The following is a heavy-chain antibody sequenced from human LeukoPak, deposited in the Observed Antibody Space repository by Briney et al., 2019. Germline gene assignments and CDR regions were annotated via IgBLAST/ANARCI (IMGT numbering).Heavy chain of an antibody. D-gene: IGHD3-10*01. V-gene: IGHV1-69*05. CDR1: GGTFSSYA. CDR2: IIPIFGTA. Sequence: ASVKVSCKASGGTFSSYAISWVRQAPGQGPEWMGGIIPIFGTANYAQKFQGRVTITTDESTSTAYMELSSLRSEDTAVYYCASTGDYYYYMDVWGKGTTVTVSS. J-gene: IGHJ6*03. CDR3: ASTGDYYYYMDV.